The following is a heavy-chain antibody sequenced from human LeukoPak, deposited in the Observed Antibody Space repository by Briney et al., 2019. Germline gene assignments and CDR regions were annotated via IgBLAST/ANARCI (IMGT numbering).Heavy chain of an antibody. D-gene: IGHD2-2*01. CDR2: IKQDGSEK. CDR1: GFTFSSYW. Sequence: GGSLRLSCAASGFTFSSYWMSWVRQAPGKGLEWVANIKQDGSEKYYVDSVKGRFTISRDNAKNSLYLRMNSLRAEDTAVYYCAREFVVPAAYFDYWGQGTLVTVSS. V-gene: IGHV3-7*01. CDR3: AREFVVPAAYFDY. J-gene: IGHJ4*02.